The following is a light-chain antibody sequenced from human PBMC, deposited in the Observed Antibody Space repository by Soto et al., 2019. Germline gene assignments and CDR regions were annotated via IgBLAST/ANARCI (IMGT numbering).Light chain of an antibody. CDR2: KAS. CDR3: QQYNSYWT. V-gene: IGKV1-5*03. CDR1: QTISSW. J-gene: IGKJ1*01. Sequence: DIQMTQSPSTLSGSVGDRVTITCRASQTISSWLAWYQQKPGKAPKLLIYKASTLKSGVPSRFTSSGSGTDFTFSFTSMQPDESATYYCQQYNSYWTFGKGTKV.